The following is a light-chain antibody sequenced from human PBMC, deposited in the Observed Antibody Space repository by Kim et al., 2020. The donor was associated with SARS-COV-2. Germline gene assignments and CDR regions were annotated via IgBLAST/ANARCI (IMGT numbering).Light chain of an antibody. CDR3: QAWDSTTVI. Sequence: SYELTHPPSVSVSPGQTASISCSGDKLGDKYACWYQQRPGQSPVLVIYEDTRWPSGIPERFSASTSGNTATLTISGTQAMDEADYYCQAWDSTTVIFGGGTQLTVL. J-gene: IGLJ2*01. CDR2: EDT. V-gene: IGLV3-1*01. CDR1: KLGDKY.